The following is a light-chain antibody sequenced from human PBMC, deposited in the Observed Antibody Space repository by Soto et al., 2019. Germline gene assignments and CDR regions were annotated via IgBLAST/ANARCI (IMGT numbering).Light chain of an antibody. J-gene: IGLJ1*01. CDR2: AVS. CDR3: CSYMRNSLYV. CDR1: SSDVGDYNY. V-gene: IGLV2-14*01. Sequence: ALSQPASVSGSPGQSITISCTGTSSDVGDYNYVSWYQQHPGKAPKLMISAVSNRPSGVSDRFSGSKSGNTASLTISGLQAEDEADYYCSYMRNSLYVFGTGTKVTVL.